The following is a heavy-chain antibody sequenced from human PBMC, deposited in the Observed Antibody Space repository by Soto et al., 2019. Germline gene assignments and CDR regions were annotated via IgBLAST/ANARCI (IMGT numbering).Heavy chain of an antibody. V-gene: IGHV4-34*01. CDR1: GGSFSGYY. D-gene: IGHD3-3*01. CDR3: ARGQRFSDWFDP. J-gene: IGHJ5*02. Sequence: SETLSLTCAVYGGSFSGYYWSWIRQPPGKGLEWIGEINHSGSTNYNPSLKSRVTISLDTSMNHFSLRLSSVTAADTAVYYCARGQRFSDWFDPWGQGTLVTVSS. CDR2: INHSGST.